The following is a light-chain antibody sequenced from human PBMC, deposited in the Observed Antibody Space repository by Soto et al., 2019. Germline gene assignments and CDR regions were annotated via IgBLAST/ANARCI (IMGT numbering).Light chain of an antibody. V-gene: IGKV3-11*01. Sequence: EIVLTQSPATLSLSPGERATLSCRASQSVSSYLAWYQQQPGQAPRLLIYDASTRATGIPARFSGSGSGADLSLTIGSLEPVEFAVYGCQQRSNWPPTRTFGQGTKVEIK. CDR1: QSVSSY. CDR2: DAS. J-gene: IGKJ1*01. CDR3: QQRSNWPPTRT.